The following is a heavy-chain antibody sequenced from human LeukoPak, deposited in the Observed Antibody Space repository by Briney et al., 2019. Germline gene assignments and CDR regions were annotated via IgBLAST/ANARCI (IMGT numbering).Heavy chain of an antibody. CDR1: GDSISGGTFY. V-gene: IGHV4-39*01. D-gene: IGHD1-26*01. CDR3: GRVGATICTGLHF. CDR2: IHFNGNT. Sequence: PSETLSLTCTVSGDSISGGTFYWVWVRQPPGHGLEWIGSIHFNGNTYYNPSLKSPVTISVDMPKNQFSLNLSSVTVADTAVYCAGRVGATICTGLHFWGQGILVTVSS. J-gene: IGHJ4*02.